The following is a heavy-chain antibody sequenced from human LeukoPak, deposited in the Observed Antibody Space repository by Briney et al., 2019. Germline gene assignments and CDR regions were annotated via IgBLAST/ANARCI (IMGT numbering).Heavy chain of an antibody. J-gene: IGHJ5*02. V-gene: IGHV4-39*01. D-gene: IGHD6-19*01. Sequence: PSETLSLTCTVSGGSISSSSYYWGWIRQPPGKGLEWIGSIYYSGSTYYNPSLKSRVTISVDTSKNQFSLKLSSVTAADTAVFYCARQEQWLTLGFDPWGQGTLVTVSS. CDR2: IYYSGST. CDR3: ARQEQWLTLGFDP. CDR1: GGSISSSSYY.